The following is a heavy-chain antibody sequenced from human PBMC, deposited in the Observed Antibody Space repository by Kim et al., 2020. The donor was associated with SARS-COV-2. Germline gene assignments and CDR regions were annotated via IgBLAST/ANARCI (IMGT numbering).Heavy chain of an antibody. V-gene: IGHV3-11*01. D-gene: IGHD6-13*01. Sequence: GGSLRLSCAASGFTFSDYYMSWIRQAPGKGLEWVSYISSSSSTIYYADSVKGRFTISRDNAKNSLYLQMNSLRAEDTAVYYCARVRGAAGPFYYYYYGMDVWCQGTTVTVAS. CDR3: ARVRGAAGPFYYYYYGMDV. CDR2: ISSSSSTI. CDR1: GFTFSDYY. J-gene: IGHJ6*02.